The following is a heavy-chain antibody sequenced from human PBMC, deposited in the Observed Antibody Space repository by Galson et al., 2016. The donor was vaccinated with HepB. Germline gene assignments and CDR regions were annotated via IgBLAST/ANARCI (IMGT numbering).Heavy chain of an antibody. J-gene: IGHJ3*02. V-gene: IGHV6-1*01. D-gene: IGHD3-10*01. Sequence: CAISGDSVSSNSATWNWIRQSPSRGLEWLGRTYYRSKWYNDYAVSVKSRITINPDTSKNQFSLKLSSVTAADTAVYYCARGNYSAFDIWGQGTMVTVSS. CDR3: ARGNYSAFDI. CDR2: TYYRSKWYN. CDR1: GDSVSSNSAT.